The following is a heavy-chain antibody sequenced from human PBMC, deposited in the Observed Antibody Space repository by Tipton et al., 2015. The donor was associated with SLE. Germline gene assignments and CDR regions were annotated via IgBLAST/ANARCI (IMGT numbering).Heavy chain of an antibody. D-gene: IGHD6-6*01. CDR1: GFTFSSYA. CDR3: AKPARPSAFFDY. V-gene: IGHV3-23*01. J-gene: IGHJ4*02. CDR2: ISGSGGST. Sequence: SLRLSCAASGFTFSSYAMSWVREAPGKGPEWVSAISGSGGSTYYADSVKGRFTISRDNSKNTLYLQMNSLRAEDTAVYYCAKPARPSAFFDYWGQGTLVTVSS.